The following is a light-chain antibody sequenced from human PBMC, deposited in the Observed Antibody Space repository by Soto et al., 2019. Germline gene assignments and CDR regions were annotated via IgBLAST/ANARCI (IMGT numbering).Light chain of an antibody. CDR1: SSDVGSYNL. V-gene: IGLV2-23*02. Sequence: QSALTQPASVSGSPGQSITISCTGTSSDVGSYNLVSWYQQHPGKAPKLMIYEVSKRSSGVSNRFSGSKSGNTASLTISGLQAEYEADYYCCSYAGSSTYWVFGGGTKLTV. CDR3: CSYAGSSTYWV. CDR2: EVS. J-gene: IGLJ3*02.